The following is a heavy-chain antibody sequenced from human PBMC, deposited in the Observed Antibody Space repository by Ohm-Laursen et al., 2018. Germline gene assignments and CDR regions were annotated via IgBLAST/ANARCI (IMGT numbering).Heavy chain of an antibody. J-gene: IGHJ5*02. Sequence: GTLSLTCTVSGNSISSSSYHWGWIRQYPGKGLEWIGNIDYRGTTYYNPSLKSRVTISVDTSKNQFSLKLSSVTAADTAVYYCARQEGYCSSTSCYEVWFDPWGQGTLVTVSS. CDR3: ARQEGYCSSTSCYEVWFDP. D-gene: IGHD2-2*01. V-gene: IGHV4-39*01. CDR1: GNSISSSSYH. CDR2: IDYRGTT.